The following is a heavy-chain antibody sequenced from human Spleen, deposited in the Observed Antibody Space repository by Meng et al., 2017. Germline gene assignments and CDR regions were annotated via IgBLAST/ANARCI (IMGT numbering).Heavy chain of an antibody. CDR2: MYHSGST. J-gene: IGHJ4*02. V-gene: IGHV4-30-2*01. CDR1: GGSISSGGYS. D-gene: IGHD3-22*01. CDR3: ARVSGYFPYYFDY. Sequence: QLQLQESDSRLVKPSQTLSLTCAVSGGSISSGGYSWSWIRQPPGKGLEWIGYMYHSGSTYYNPSLKSRVTISVDRSKNQFSLKLTSVTAADTAVYYCARVSGYFPYYFDYWGQGTLVTVSS.